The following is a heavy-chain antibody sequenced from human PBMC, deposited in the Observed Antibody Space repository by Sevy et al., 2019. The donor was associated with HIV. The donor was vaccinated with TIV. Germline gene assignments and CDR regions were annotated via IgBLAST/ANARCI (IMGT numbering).Heavy chain of an antibody. CDR2: IGACNGNR. CDR3: ARVPTYYYGSATYFES. Sequence: ASVKVSCKACGYTFASEGISWVRQAPGQGLEWMGWIGACNGNRNSAQKFQARVTLTIDTSTSTAFMELRGLRSDDTAMYYCARVPTYYYGSATYFESWGQGTLVTVSS. D-gene: IGHD3-10*01. J-gene: IGHJ4*02. V-gene: IGHV1-18*01. CDR1: GYTFASEG.